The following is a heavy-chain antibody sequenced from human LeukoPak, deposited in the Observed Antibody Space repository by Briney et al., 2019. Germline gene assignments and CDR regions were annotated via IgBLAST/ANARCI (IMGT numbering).Heavy chain of an antibody. CDR2: INSSGGST. Sequence: AASVKVSCKASGYTFTSYYMHWVRQAPGQGLEWMGIINSSGGSTSYAQKFQGRVTMTRDTSTSTVYMELSSLRSEDTAVYYCARNFAPFRTTAPRGTVFDYWGQGTLVTVSS. J-gene: IGHJ4*02. V-gene: IGHV1-46*01. CDR3: ARNFAPFRTTAPRGTVFDY. CDR1: GYTFTSYY. D-gene: IGHD2/OR15-2a*01.